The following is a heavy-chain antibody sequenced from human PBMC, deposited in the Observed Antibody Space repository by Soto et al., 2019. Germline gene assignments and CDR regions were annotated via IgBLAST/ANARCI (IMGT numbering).Heavy chain of an antibody. CDR3: GRQGTVTGTSPILGY. D-gene: IGHD6-19*01. J-gene: IGHJ4*02. CDR1: GGSFSGYY. CDR2: IKHSGST. V-gene: IGHV4-34*02. Sequence: QVQLQQWGAGLLKPSETLSLTCAVYGGSFSGYYWSWIRQPPGKGLEWIGEIKHSGSTNYNPSLTSRVTISVDTSKNQFSLNLSSVTAADTAVYYCGRQGTVTGTSPILGYWGQGTLVTVSS.